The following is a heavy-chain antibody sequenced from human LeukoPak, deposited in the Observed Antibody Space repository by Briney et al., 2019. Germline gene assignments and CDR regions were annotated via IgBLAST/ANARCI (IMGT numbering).Heavy chain of an antibody. V-gene: IGHV3-23*01. CDR1: GFTFSSYG. D-gene: IGHD2-2*03. J-gene: IGHJ4*02. Sequence: GGTLRLSCAASGFTFSSYGMSWVRQAPGKGLEWVSAISGSGGSTYYADSVKGRFTISRDNSKNTLYLQMNSLRAEDTAVYYCAKDPDFLGYWSIRYFENWGQGTLVTVSS. CDR2: ISGSGGST. CDR3: AKDPDFLGYWSIRYFEN.